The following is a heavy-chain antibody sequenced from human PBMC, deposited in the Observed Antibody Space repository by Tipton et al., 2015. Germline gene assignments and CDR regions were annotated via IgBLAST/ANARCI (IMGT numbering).Heavy chain of an antibody. J-gene: IGHJ5*02. Sequence: TLSLTCTVSGGSVSSGSYYWSWIRQPPGKGLEWIGYIYYSGNTNYNPSLKSRVTISVDTSKNQFSLRLTSVTAADTAVYFCASEWLAGGGLFSWGQGTPVTVSS. V-gene: IGHV4-61*01. CDR1: GGSVSSGSYY. CDR2: IYYSGNT. D-gene: IGHD6-19*01. CDR3: ASEWLAGGGLFS.